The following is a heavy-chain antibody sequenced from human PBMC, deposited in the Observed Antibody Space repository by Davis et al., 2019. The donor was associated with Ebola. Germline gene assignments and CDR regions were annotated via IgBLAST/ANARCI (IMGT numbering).Heavy chain of an antibody. CDR3: ALLSWITIIVVVIEYFQH. J-gene: IGHJ1*01. D-gene: IGHD3-22*01. Sequence: AASVKVSCKASGYTFTGYDMHWVRQAPGQGLEWMGWINPNSGVTNYAQKFQGWVTMTRDTSIRTAYMELSRLRSDDTAVYYCALLSWITIIVVVIEYFQHWGQGTLVTVSS. CDR2: INPNSGVT. V-gene: IGHV1-2*04. CDR1: GYTFTGYD.